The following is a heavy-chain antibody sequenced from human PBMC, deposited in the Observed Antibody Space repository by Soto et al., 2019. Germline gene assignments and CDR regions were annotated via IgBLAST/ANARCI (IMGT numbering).Heavy chain of an antibody. V-gene: IGHV1-24*01. CDR3: ATIVDFWSGNREFDP. D-gene: IGHD3-3*01. CDR2: FDPEDGET. Sequence: ASVKVSCKVSGYTLTELSMHWVRQAPGKGLEWMGGFDPEDGETIYAQKFQGRVTMTEDTSTDTAYMELSSLRSEDTAVYYCATIVDFWSGNREFDPWGQGTLDTVSS. CDR1: GYTLTELS. J-gene: IGHJ5*02.